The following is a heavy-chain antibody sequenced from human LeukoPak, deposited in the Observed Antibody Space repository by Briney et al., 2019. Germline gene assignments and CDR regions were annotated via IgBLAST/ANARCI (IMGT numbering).Heavy chain of an antibody. D-gene: IGHD3-22*01. Sequence: SETLSLTCTVSGGSISSYYWSWIRQPPGKGLEWIGYIYYSWSTNYNPSLKSRVTISVDTFKNQFSLKLSSVTAADTAVYYCAREYHYYDSSGYYHDAFDIWGQGTMVTVSS. CDR2: IYYSWST. J-gene: IGHJ3*02. V-gene: IGHV4-59*01. CDR3: AREYHYYDSSGYYHDAFDI. CDR1: GGSISSYY.